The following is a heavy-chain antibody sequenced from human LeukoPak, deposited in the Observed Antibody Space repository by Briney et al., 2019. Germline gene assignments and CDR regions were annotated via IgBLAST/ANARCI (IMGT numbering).Heavy chain of an antibody. CDR2: LYYSGST. Sequence: SETLYLSCTVSGDSISSGDYYWGWISPPPEKGLEWIGYLYYSGSTYYNPSLKSRVTISVDTSKNQFSLKLSSVTAADTAVYYCARGSIDYVWGSYRDYWGQGTLVTVSS. V-gene: IGHV4-30-4*01. J-gene: IGHJ4*02. CDR3: ARGSIDYVWGSYRDY. CDR1: GDSISSGDYY. D-gene: IGHD3-16*02.